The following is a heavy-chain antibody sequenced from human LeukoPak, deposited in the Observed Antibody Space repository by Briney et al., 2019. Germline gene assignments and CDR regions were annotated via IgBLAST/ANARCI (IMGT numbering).Heavy chain of an antibody. CDR2: IYNGGTT. J-gene: IGHJ4*02. Sequence: TGRSLRLSCAASGVTSNYFTWVRQAPGKGLEWVSVIYNGGTTYYADSVKGRSTISRDNSKSTLFVYLQMNSLRTDDTAVYYCAGGGEAARSLHYWGQGTLVTVSS. CDR1: GVTSNY. V-gene: IGHV3-66*02. D-gene: IGHD6-6*01. CDR3: AGGGEAARSLHY.